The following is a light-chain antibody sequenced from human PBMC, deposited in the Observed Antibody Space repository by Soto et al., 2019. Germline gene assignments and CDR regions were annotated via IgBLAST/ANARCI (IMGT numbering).Light chain of an antibody. CDR1: QSVSSNY. V-gene: IGKV3-20*01. CDR3: QQYGSSPYT. CDR2: GAS. J-gene: IGKJ2*01. Sequence: EIVLTQSPGTLSLSPGERATLSCRASQSVSSNYLAWYQQQPGQAPRLLIYGASSRATGIPDRFSGSGSGTDFTLTISRLEPEDFAVYYRQQYGSSPYTFGQGTKLEIK.